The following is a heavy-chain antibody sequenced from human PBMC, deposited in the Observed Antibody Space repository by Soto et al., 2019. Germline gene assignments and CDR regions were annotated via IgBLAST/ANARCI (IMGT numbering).Heavy chain of an antibody. CDR1: GYTFTGYY. V-gene: IGHV1-2*04. CDR2: INPNSGGT. J-gene: IGHJ4*02. CDR3: ARVGGIFGAARPCDY. D-gene: IGHD6-6*01. Sequence: QVQLVQSGAEVKKPGASVKVSCKASGYTFTGYYMHWVRQAPGQGLEWMGWINPNSGGTNYAQKFQGWVTMTRDTSISTAYMELSRLRSDDTAVYYCARVGGIFGAARPCDYWGQGTLVTVSS.